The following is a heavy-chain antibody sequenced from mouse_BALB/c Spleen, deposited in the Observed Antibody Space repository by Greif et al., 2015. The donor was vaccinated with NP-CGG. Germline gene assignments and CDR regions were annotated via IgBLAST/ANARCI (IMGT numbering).Heavy chain of an antibody. CDR2: IYPGSGNT. CDR1: GYTFTDYY. J-gene: IGHJ4*01. V-gene: IGHV1-84*02. CDR3: ARRTGTEAMDY. Sequence: QVQLQQSGPELVKPGASVKISCKASGYTFTDYYINWVKQKPGQGLEWIGWIYPGSGNTKYNEKFKGKATLTVDTSSGTAYMQLSSLTSEDTTVYFCARRTGTEAMDYWGQGTSVPVSS. D-gene: IGHD4-1*01.